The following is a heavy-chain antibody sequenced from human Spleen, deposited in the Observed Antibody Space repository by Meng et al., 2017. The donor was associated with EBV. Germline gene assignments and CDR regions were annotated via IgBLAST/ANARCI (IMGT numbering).Heavy chain of an antibody. V-gene: IGHV4-31*11. CDR3: ARGPGDYLKLDCFDP. J-gene: IGHJ5*02. D-gene: IGHD4-17*01. CDR1: GGSISSGGYY. Sequence: QVQLQESGPGLVKPSQTLSLTCAVSGGSISSGGYYWSWIRQPPGKGLEWIVYISDGGNTYYNPSLKSRLSISVDTSKNQFSLKLTSVTAADTAVHYCARGPGDYLKLDCFDPWGQGTLGTVSS. CDR2: ISDGGNT.